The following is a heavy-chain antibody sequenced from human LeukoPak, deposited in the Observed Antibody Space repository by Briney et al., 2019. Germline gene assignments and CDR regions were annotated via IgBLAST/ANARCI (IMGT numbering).Heavy chain of an antibody. V-gene: IGHV4-59*08. J-gene: IGHJ5*02. Sequence: SETLSLTCTVSGGSISSYYWSWIRQPPGKGLEWIGYIYYSGSTNYNPSLKSRVTMSVDTSKNQFSLKLSSVTAADTAVYYCARHDPRYSSGWYFGWFDPWGQGTLVTVSS. CDR1: GGSISSYY. D-gene: IGHD6-19*01. CDR2: IYYSGST. CDR3: ARHDPRYSSGWYFGWFDP.